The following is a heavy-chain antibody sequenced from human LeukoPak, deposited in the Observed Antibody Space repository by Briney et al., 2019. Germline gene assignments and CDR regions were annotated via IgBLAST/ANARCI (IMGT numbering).Heavy chain of an antibody. V-gene: IGHV1-2*02. CDR2: INPNSGGT. CDR1: GYTFTGYY. Sequence: GASVKVSCKASGYTFTGYYMHWVRQAPGQGLEWMGWINPNSGGTNYAQKFQGRVTMTRDMSISTAYMELSRLRSDDTAVYYCARDPREVYYGMDVWGQGTTVTVSS. CDR3: ARDPREVYYGMDV. J-gene: IGHJ6*02.